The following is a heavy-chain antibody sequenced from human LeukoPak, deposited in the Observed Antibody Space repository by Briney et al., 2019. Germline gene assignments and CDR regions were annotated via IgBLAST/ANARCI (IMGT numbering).Heavy chain of an antibody. D-gene: IGHD6-6*01. CDR3: ARAYSSSSPFDY. CDR2: INPSGGST. CDR1: GYIYTSHY. V-gene: IGHV1-46*01. J-gene: IGHJ4*02. Sequence: GASVMVSCKASGYIYTSHYRHKVRQAPGQGLDWMGMINPSGGSTSYAQKFQGRVTMTRDTSTSTVYLELSSLRSEDTAVYYCARAYSSSSPFDYWGQGTLVTVSS.